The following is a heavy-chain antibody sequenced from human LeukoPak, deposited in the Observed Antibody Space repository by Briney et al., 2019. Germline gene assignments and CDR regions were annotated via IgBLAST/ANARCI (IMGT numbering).Heavy chain of an antibody. D-gene: IGHD1-26*01. CDR1: GGSISSSSYY. CDR3: ARHRVRYSGSYPYYFDY. J-gene: IGHJ4*02. V-gene: IGHV4-39*01. CDR2: IYYSGST. Sequence: PSETLSLTCTVSGGSISSSSYYWGWIRQPPGKGLEWIGSIYYSGSTYYNPSLKSRVTISVDTSKNQFSLKLSSVTAADTAVYYCARHRVRYSGSYPYYFDYWGQGTLVTVSS.